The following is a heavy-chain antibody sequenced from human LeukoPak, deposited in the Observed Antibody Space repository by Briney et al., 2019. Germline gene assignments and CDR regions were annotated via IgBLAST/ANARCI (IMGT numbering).Heavy chain of an antibody. CDR1: GLTFKTYW. CDR3: ARDWGGSGPTSHDY. CDR2: ISSDGSNT. D-gene: IGHD3-16*01. Sequence: GGSLTLSCAASGLTFKTYWMHWVRQAPGRGPVWVSRISSDGSNTRYADSVKGRFTISRDNAKSTLYLQMNSLRAEDTAVYYCARDWGGSGPTSHDYWGQGTLVTVSS. J-gene: IGHJ4*02. V-gene: IGHV3-74*01.